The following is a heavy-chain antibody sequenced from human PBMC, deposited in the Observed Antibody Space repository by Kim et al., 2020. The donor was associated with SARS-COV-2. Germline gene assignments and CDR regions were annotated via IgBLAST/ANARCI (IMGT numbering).Heavy chain of an antibody. CDR3: ATRLVGAIYY. J-gene: IGHJ4*02. CDR2: IYYSGST. V-gene: IGHV4-39*01. Sequence: SETLSLTCTVSGGSISSSSYYWGWIRQPPGKGLEWIGSIYYSGSTYYNPSLKSRVTISVDTSKNQFSLKLSSVTAADTAVYYCATRLVGAIYYWGQGTLVTVSS. D-gene: IGHD1-26*01. CDR1: GGSISSSSYY.